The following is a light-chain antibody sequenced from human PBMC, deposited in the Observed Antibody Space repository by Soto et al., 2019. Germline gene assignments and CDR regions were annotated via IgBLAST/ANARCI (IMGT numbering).Light chain of an antibody. CDR2: GAS. CDR3: QQYGGSPIT. V-gene: IGKV3-20*01. CDR1: QSVSRR. Sequence: AQSPSALSASVGDTVTITCRASQSVSRRLAWYQQRPGQSPRLLISGASMRASGVPVRFIGSGSGTDFTLTITRLEPEDFAVYYCQQYGGSPITFGLGTRLEIK. J-gene: IGKJ5*01.